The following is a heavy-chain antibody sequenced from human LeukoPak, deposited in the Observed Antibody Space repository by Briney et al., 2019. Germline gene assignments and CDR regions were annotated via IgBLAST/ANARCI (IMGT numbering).Heavy chain of an antibody. V-gene: IGHV4-34*01. CDR3: ARPHSGYDTDAFDI. CDR2: INHSGST. CDR1: GGSISSYY. J-gene: IGHJ3*02. D-gene: IGHD5-12*01. Sequence: PSETLSLTCTVSGGSISSYYWSWIRQPPGKGLEWIGEINHSGSTNYNPSLKSRVTISVDTSKNQFSLKLSSVTAADTAVYYCARPHSGYDTDAFDIWGQGTMVTVSS.